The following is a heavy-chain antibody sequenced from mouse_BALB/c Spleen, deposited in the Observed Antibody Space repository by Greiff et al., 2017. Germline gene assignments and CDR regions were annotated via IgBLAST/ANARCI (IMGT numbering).Heavy chain of an antibody. CDR1: GYTFTSYN. D-gene: IGHD1-1*01. CDR3: ARYYYGSSYDAMDY. J-gene: IGHJ4*01. CDR2: IYPGNGDT. V-gene: IGHV1-12*01. Sequence: QVQLQQPGAELVKPGASVKMSCKASGYTFTSYNMHWVKQTPGQGLEWIGAIYPGNGDTSYNQKFKGKATLTADKSSSTAYMQLSSLTSEDSAVYYCARYYYGSSYDAMDYWGQGTSVTVSS.